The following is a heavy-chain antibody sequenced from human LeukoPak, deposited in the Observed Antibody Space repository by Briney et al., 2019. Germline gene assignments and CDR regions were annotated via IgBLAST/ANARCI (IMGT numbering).Heavy chain of an antibody. CDR1: GFTFRSYG. D-gene: IGHD6-25*01. J-gene: IGHJ4*02. V-gene: IGHV3-74*01. Sequence: GRSLRLSCAASGFTFRSYGMHWVRQVPGKGLVWVSRINPDGSNTIYADSVKGRFTISRDNAKNTLYLQMNSLRAEDTAVYYCARVSGSGHFDYWGQGTLVTVSS. CDR3: ARVSGSGHFDY. CDR2: INPDGSNT.